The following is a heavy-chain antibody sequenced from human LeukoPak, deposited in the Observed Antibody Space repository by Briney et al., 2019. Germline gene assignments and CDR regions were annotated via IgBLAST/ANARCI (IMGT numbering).Heavy chain of an antibody. V-gene: IGHV4-31*03. CDR2: IYHTGGT. CDR1: GGSISGGGYY. CDR3: ASSEATTTPPPYGMGV. J-gene: IGHJ6*02. D-gene: IGHD5-12*01. Sequence: SQTLSLTCTVSGGSISGGGYYWSWIRQHPGKGLEWIGYIYHTGGTFYNPSLKSRVTISLDTSENQFSLKLSSVTAADTAVYYCASSEATTTPPPYGMGVWGQGTTVTVSS.